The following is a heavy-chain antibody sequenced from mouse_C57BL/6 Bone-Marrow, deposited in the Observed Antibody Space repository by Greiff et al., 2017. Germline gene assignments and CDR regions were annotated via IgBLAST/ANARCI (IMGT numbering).Heavy chain of an antibody. Sequence: VKLQQPGAELVKPGASVKLSCKASGYTFTSYWMHWVKQRPGQGLEWIGMIHPNSGSTNYNGKFKSKATLTVDKSSSTAYMQLSSLTSEDSAVYYCARPYYSKGGFAYWGQGTLVTVSA. V-gene: IGHV1-64*01. CDR1: GYTFTSYW. D-gene: IGHD2-5*01. CDR2: IHPNSGST. J-gene: IGHJ3*01. CDR3: ARPYYSKGGFAY.